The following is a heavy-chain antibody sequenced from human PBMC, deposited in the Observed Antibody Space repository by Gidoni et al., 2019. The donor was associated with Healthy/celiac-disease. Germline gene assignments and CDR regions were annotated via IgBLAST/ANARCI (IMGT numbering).Heavy chain of an antibody. D-gene: IGHD3-16*01. V-gene: IGHV1-8*01. Sequence: QMQLVQSGAEVKKPGASVKVSCKASGYTFTSYDLNWVRQATGQGLEWMGWMNPNSGNTGYAQKFQGRVTMTRNTSISTAYMELSSLRSEDTAVYYCARGDELSKYYDYVWGSYNYYYGMDVWGQGTTVTVSS. CDR1: GYTFTSYD. CDR2: MNPNSGNT. CDR3: ARGDELSKYYDYVWGSYNYYYGMDV. J-gene: IGHJ6*02.